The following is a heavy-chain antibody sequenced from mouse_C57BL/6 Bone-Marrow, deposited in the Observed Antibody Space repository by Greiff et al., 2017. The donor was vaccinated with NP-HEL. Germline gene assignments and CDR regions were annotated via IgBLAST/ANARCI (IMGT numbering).Heavy chain of an antibody. J-gene: IGHJ2*01. CDR2: IYPGSGNT. CDR3: ARWDYGLYYFDY. V-gene: IGHV1-76*01. D-gene: IGHD1-1*01. CDR1: GYTFTDYY. Sequence: QVQLQQSGAELVRPGASVKLSCKASGYTFTDYYINWVKQRPGQGLEWIARIYPGSGNTYYNEKFKGKATLTAEKSSSTAYMQLSSLTSEDSAVYFCARWDYGLYYFDYWGQGTTLTVSS.